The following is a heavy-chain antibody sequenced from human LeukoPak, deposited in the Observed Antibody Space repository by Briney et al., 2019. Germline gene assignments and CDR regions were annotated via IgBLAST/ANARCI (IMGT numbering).Heavy chain of an antibody. V-gene: IGHV3-48*02. CDR3: ARVMYSSSESPTDY. J-gene: IGHJ4*02. CDR2: ISSSSSTI. D-gene: IGHD6-13*01. CDR1: GFTFSSYS. Sequence: GGSLRLSCAASGFTFSSYSMNWVRQAPGKGLEWVSYISSSSSTIYYADSVKGRFTISRDNAKNSLYLQMNSLRDEDTAVYYCARVMYSSSESPTDYWGQGTLVTVSS.